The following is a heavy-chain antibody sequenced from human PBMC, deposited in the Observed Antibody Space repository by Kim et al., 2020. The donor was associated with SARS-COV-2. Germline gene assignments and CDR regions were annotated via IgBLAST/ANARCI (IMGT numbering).Heavy chain of an antibody. V-gene: IGHV4-59*01. J-gene: IGHJ4*02. CDR3: ARVPLKGDGDYGCDY. CDR2: IYYSGST. CDR1: GGSISSYY. Sequence: SETLSLSCTVSGGSISSYYWSWIRQPPGKGLEWIGDIYYSGSTNYKPSLKSRVTISVDTSKNKFSLKLSSVTAADTAVYYCARVPLKGDGDYGCDYWGQG. D-gene: IGHD4-17*01.